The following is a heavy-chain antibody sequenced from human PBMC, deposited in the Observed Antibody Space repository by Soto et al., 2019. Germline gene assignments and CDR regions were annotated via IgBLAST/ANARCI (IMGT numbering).Heavy chain of an antibody. CDR3: ARGIHYDFWCGYYISRYYYGMVV. D-gene: IGHD3-3*01. CDR1: GYSFTRYG. Sequence: ASVKVSCKASGYSFTRYGISWVRQAPGQGLEWMGGIIPIFGTANYAQKFQGRVTITADESTSTAYMELSSLRSEDTAVYYCARGIHYDFWCGYYISRYYYGMVVWG. V-gene: IGHV1-69*13. CDR2: IIPIFGTA. J-gene: IGHJ6*02.